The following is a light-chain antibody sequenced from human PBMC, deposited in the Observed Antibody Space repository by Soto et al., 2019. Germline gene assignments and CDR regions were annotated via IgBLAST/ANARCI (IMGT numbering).Light chain of an antibody. CDR1: QTVDSTY. V-gene: IGKV3-20*01. CDR2: RAS. Sequence: EGVLTQSPGTLSLTPGARATLSCRASQTVDSTYLSWYQQKPGQAPRLLIYRASSRAAGVPDRFSGRGSGTDFTLTISNLDPEDFAVYYCQQYDTSAPLYTFGEGTKLEIK. CDR3: QQYDTSAPLYT. J-gene: IGKJ2*01.